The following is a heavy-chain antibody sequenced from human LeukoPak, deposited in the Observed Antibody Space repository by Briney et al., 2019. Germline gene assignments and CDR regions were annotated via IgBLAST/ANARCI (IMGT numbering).Heavy chain of an antibody. V-gene: IGHV1-8*01. CDR2: MNPNSGNT. Sequence: ASVKVSCKASGYTFTSYDINWVRQATGQGLEWMGWMNPNSGNTGYAQKFRGRVTMTRNTSISTAYMELSSLRSEDTAVYYCARGVPPNGWFDPWGQGTLVTVSS. CDR1: GYTFTSYD. CDR3: ARGVPPNGWFDP. J-gene: IGHJ5*02. D-gene: IGHD2-8*01.